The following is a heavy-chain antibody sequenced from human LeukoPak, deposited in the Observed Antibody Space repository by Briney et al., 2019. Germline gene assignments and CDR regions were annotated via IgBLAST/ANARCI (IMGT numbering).Heavy chain of an antibody. D-gene: IGHD6-19*01. CDR3: ARDRGAVAATRFDY. J-gene: IGHJ4*02. CDR2: IGSSSSSYT. CDR1: GFTFSGYY. V-gene: IGHV3-11*05. Sequence: PGGSLRLSCAASGFTFSGYYMSWIRQAPGKGLEWVSCIGSSSSSYTNYADSVKGRFTISRDNAKNSLYLQMDGLRAEDTAVYYCARDRGAVAATRFDYWGQGTLVTVSS.